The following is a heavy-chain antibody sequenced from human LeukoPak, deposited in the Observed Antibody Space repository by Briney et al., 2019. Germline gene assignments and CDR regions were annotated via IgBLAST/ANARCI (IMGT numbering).Heavy chain of an antibody. J-gene: IGHJ6*03. D-gene: IGHD6-13*01. CDR2: ISGSGGST. Sequence: GGSLRLSCSASGFTFSTYSMNWVRQAPGKGLEWVSAISGSGGSTYYADSVKGRFTISRDNSKNTLYLQMNSLRAEDTAVYYCAKSPYSSPTYYYYMDVWGKGTTVTVSS. V-gene: IGHV3-23*01. CDR3: AKSPYSSPTYYYYMDV. CDR1: GFTFSTYS.